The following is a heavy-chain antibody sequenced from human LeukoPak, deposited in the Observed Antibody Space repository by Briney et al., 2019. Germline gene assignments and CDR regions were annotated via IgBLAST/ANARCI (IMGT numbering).Heavy chain of an antibody. D-gene: IGHD2-2*01. J-gene: IGHJ4*02. Sequence: ASETLSLTCAVYGGSFSGYYWSWIRQPPGKGLEWIGEINHSGSTNYNPSLKSRVTISVDTSKNQFSLKLSSVTAADTAVYYCANDPPTNYCSSTSCTYWGQGTLVTVSS. CDR2: INHSGST. CDR3: ANDPPTNYCSSTSCTY. V-gene: IGHV4-34*01. CDR1: GGSFSGYY.